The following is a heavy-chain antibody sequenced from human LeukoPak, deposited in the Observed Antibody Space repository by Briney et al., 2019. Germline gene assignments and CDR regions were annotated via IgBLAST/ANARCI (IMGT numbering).Heavy chain of an antibody. V-gene: IGHV3-7*01. CDR3: AAIRAQTFGI. CDR1: GFTFRSHW. J-gene: IGHJ3*02. CDR2: IKPDGIDK. Sequence: GGSLRLSCVGSGFTFRSHWVNWVRQSPGKGLEWVANIKPDGIDKYYVDSARGRFTVSRDNAKNSAFLQMNSLRAEDTAIYYCAAIRAQTFGIWGQGALVSVSS. D-gene: IGHD5-24*01.